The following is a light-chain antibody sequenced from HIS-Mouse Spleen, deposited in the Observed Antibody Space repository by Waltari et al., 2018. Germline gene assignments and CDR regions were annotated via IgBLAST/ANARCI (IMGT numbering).Light chain of an antibody. J-gene: IGKJ1*01. Sequence: DIVMTQSPLSLPVTPGEPAAISCSTSQRLLHSNGYNYLDWYRQKPGQSPQLLIYSGSNLASRVPDRFSGIGSGTDFTLKISRVAAEDVGVYHCMQALQTPWTFRQGTKVEIK. CDR2: SGS. CDR1: QRLLHSNGYNY. V-gene: IGKV2-28*01. CDR3: MQALQTPWT.